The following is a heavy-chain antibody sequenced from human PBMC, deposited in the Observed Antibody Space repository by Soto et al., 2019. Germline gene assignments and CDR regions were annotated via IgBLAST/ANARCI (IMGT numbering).Heavy chain of an antibody. V-gene: IGHV3-23*01. J-gene: IGHJ4*02. CDR3: ARVRRSSGYYYGH. CDR2: ISGSGGST. CDR1: GFAFWTYA. D-gene: IGHD3-22*01. Sequence: PGGSLRLSCAASGFAFWTYAMNWVRQAPGKGLEWVSAISGSGGSTSYAQKFQGRVTMTRDTSTSTVYMELSSLRSEDTAVYYCARVRRSSGYYYGHWGQGTPVTVFS.